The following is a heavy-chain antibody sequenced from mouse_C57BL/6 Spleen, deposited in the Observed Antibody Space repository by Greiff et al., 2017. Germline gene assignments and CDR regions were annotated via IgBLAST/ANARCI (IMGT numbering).Heavy chain of an antibody. J-gene: IGHJ2*01. CDR3: AREAYSNY. CDR1: GYAFSSSW. Sequence: QVQLQQSGPELVKPGASVKISCKASGYAFSSSWMNWVKQRPGKGLEWIGRIYPGDGDTNYNGKFKGKATLTADKSSSTAYMQLSSLTSEDSAVYFCAREAYSNYWGQGTTLTVSS. CDR2: IYPGDGDT. D-gene: IGHD2-5*01. V-gene: IGHV1-82*01.